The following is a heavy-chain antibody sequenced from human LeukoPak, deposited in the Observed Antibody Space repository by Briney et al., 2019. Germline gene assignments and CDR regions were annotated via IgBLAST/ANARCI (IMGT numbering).Heavy chain of an antibody. CDR2: IYYSGST. CDR1: GGSFSDSY. CDR3: ARDWAGVNSEAFDI. J-gene: IGHJ3*02. V-gene: IGHV4-30-4*08. Sequence: SETLFLTCGVSGGSFSDSYWSWIRQPPGKGLEWIGYIYYSGSTYYNPSLKSRVTISVDTSKNQFSLKLSSVTAADTAVYYCARDWAGVNSEAFDIWGQGTMVTVSS. D-gene: IGHD4-23*01.